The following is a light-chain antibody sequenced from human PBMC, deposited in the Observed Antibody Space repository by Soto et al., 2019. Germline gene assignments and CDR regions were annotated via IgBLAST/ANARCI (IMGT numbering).Light chain of an antibody. CDR3: QQYNYWPPMYT. V-gene: IGKV3-15*01. Sequence: EIVMTQSPATLSVSPGERATLSCRASQSISSNLAWYQQKPGQAPRVLIYGASTRATGIPARFSGSGSGTDFTLTISSLQSEDFAVYYCQQYNYWPPMYTFGQGTKLEIK. CDR1: QSISSN. CDR2: GAS. J-gene: IGKJ2*01.